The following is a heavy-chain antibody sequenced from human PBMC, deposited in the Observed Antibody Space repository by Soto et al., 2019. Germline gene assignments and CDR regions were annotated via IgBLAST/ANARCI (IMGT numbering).Heavy chain of an antibody. D-gene: IGHD3-16*01. J-gene: IGHJ4*02. Sequence: QVHLVQSGAEVKKPGASVKVSCKASGYTFTSYGITWVRQAPGQGLEWMGWISAHNGNTDYAQKLQGSVTVTRDTSTSTAYMALRSLSSDDTGVYYCARGGDGDYWGQGALVTVSS. CDR1: GYTFTSYG. CDR3: ARGGDGDY. V-gene: IGHV1-18*01. CDR2: ISAHNGNT.